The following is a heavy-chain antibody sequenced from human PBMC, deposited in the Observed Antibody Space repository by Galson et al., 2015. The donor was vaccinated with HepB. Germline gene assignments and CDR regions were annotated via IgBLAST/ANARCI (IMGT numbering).Heavy chain of an antibody. V-gene: IGHV5-51*01. J-gene: IGHJ4*02. Sequence: QSGAEVKKPGESLKISCKGSGYIFTRHWIGWVRQMPGKGLEWMGIIYPGDSDTRYSPSFQGQVTISADKSTSTAYLQWSSLKASDTAMYYCARSLEDSSGYFAYWGQGTLVTVSS. CDR1: GYIFTRHW. CDR2: IYPGDSDT. D-gene: IGHD3-22*01. CDR3: ARSLEDSSGYFAY.